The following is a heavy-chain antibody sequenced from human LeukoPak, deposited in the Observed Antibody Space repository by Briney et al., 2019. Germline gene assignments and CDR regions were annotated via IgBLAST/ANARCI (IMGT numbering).Heavy chain of an antibody. D-gene: IGHD6-13*01. J-gene: IGHJ3*02. Sequence: PGGSLRLSCAASGFTFSSYSMNRVRQAPGKGLEWVSSISSSSSYIYYADSVKGRFTISRDNAKNSLYLQMNSLRAEDTAVYYCARGRYSSLGFDIWGQGTMVTVSS. CDR1: GFTFSSYS. CDR2: ISSSSSYI. CDR3: ARGRYSSLGFDI. V-gene: IGHV3-21*01.